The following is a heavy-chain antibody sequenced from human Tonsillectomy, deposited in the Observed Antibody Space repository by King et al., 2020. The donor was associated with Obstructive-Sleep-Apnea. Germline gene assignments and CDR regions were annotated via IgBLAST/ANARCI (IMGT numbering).Heavy chain of an antibody. Sequence: QLQESGPGLVKPSETLSLTCTVSVGSISNYYWSWIRQPPGKGLEWIGYMYYIGKTNFNPSLKCRVTISADTSKIQFSLRLGSVTAADTAVYYCARHRGVEDYGGYGDYFDYWGQGTLVTVSS. CDR1: VGSISNYY. V-gene: IGHV4-59*08. D-gene: IGHD5-12*01. CDR3: ARHRGVEDYGGYGDYFDY. J-gene: IGHJ4*02. CDR2: MYYIGKT.